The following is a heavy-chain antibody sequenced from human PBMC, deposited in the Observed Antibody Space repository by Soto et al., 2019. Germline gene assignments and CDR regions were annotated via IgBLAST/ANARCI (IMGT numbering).Heavy chain of an antibody. CDR3: TSGAARVVVTAQFDL. J-gene: IGHJ5*02. CDR2: INAGNGNT. D-gene: IGHD2-21*02. V-gene: IGHV1-3*01. Sequence: ASVKVSCKASGYTFTSYAMHWVRQAPGQRLEWMGWINAGNGNTKYSQKFQGRVTITRDTSASTAYMELSSLRYEDTALYYCTSGAARVVVTAQFDLWGQGILLTLSS. CDR1: GYTFTSYA.